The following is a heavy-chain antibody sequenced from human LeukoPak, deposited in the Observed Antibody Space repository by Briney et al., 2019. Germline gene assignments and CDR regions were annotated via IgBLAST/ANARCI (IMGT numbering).Heavy chain of an antibody. J-gene: IGHJ5*02. CDR2: IKQDGSEK. V-gene: IGHV3-7*01. CDR1: GFTFSNYW. CDR3: AGPRPDP. Sequence: GGSLRLSCVASGFTFSNYWMHWVRQAPGKGLEWVANIKQDGSEKFYVDSVKGRFTISRDNAKNSLFLQMNSLRAEDTAVYYCAGPRPDPWGQGTLVTVSS.